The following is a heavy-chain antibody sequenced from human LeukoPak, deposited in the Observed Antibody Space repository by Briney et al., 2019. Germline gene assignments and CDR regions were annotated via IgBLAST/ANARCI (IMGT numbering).Heavy chain of an antibody. CDR1: GGSLNSSHW. D-gene: IGHD6-19*01. Sequence: SETLSLTCAVSGGSLNSSHWWSWVRQSPGKGLEWIGEVFHSGIANYSPSLQSRVTISVDKFKNLFSLKLTSVTAADTARYYCARVKGSWWYLAFDFWGQGTQVTVSS. V-gene: IGHV4-4*02. CDR2: VFHSGIA. J-gene: IGHJ4*02. CDR3: ARVKGSWWYLAFDF.